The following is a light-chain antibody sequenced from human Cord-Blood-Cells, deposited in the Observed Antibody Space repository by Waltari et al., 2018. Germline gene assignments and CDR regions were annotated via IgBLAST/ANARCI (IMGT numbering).Light chain of an antibody. Sequence: VMVEAASSLDVSLGERATINCKSSQSVLYSSNNKNYLAWYQQKPGQPPKLLIYWASTRESVVPDRFSGSCSGTDFPLTSRSLQASDVAVYYCHQYYSTPVTFGPGTKVDIK. CDR3: HQYYSTPVT. V-gene: IGKV4-1*01. J-gene: IGKJ3*01. CDR1: QSVLYSSNNKNY. CDR2: WAS.